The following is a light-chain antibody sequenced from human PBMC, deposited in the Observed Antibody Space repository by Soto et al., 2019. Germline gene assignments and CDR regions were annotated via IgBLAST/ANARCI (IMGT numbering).Light chain of an antibody. CDR1: QSVSSN. Sequence: EIVMTQSPATLSVSPGERATLSCRASQSVSSNLAWYQQKPGRAPRLLIYGASTRATGMPARFSGSGSGTDFTLTISSLEPEDFAVYYCQQRGNRPPWTFGQGTKVDIK. CDR3: QQRGNRPPWT. J-gene: IGKJ1*01. CDR2: GAS. V-gene: IGKV3-15*01.